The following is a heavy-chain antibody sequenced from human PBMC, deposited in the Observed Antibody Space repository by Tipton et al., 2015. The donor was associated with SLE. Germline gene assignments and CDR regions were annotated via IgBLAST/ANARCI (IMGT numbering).Heavy chain of an antibody. CDR1: GGSFSGYY. V-gene: IGHV4-34*01. D-gene: IGHD1-1*01. Sequence: TLSLTCAVYGGSFSGYYWSWIRQPPGKGLEWIGSIYHSGSTYYNPSLKSRVTISVDTSKNQFSLKLSSVTAADTAVYYCAISPLMEGVFDYWGQGTLVTVSS. CDR3: AISPLMEGVFDY. CDR2: IYHSGST. J-gene: IGHJ4*02.